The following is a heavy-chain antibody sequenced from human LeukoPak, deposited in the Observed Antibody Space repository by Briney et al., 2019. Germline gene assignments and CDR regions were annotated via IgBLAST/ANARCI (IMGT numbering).Heavy chain of an antibody. CDR1: GDSISTYH. CDR3: AGATATGTGRAFHY. J-gene: IGHJ4*02. CDR2: VRHSGST. Sequence: PSETLSLTCSVSGDSISTYHWSWIRQPPGKRLEWIGEVRHSGSTNYNSSLKSRVTMSVDMSKNQFSLKLNSVTAADTAVYYCAGATATGTGRAFHYWAQGNLVHVSS. V-gene: IGHV4-59*04. D-gene: IGHD3-10*01.